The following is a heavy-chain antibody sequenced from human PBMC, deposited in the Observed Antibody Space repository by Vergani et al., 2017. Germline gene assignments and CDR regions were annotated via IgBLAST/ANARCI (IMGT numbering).Heavy chain of an antibody. CDR1: GFTFGDYY. Sequence: EVHLEESGGGLVQPGGSLRLSCAASGFTFGDYYMAWIRRAPGKGLDWVASIKRDGTETFYVDSVKGRFTISRDNAKTTLYLQMNSLRDEDRGVYYCARSSGGSAPYLHYWGQGTLVTVAS. J-gene: IGHJ1*01. CDR3: ARSSGGSAPYLHY. CDR2: IKRDGTET. V-gene: IGHV3-7*01. D-gene: IGHD2-15*01.